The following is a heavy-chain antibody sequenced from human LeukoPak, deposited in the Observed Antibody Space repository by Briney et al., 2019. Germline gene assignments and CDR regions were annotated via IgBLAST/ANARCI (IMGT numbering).Heavy chain of an antibody. V-gene: IGHV1-2*02. CDR1: GYTFTGYY. J-gene: IGHJ5*02. D-gene: IGHD2-15*01. CDR3: ARAYCSGGSCYRGYFDP. CDR2: INPNSGGT. Sequence: ASVKVSCKASGYTFTGYYMHWVRQAPGQGLEWMGWINPNSGGTNYAQKFQGRVTMTRDTSISTAYMELSRLRSDDTAVYYCARAYCSGGSCYRGYFDPWGQGTLVTVSS.